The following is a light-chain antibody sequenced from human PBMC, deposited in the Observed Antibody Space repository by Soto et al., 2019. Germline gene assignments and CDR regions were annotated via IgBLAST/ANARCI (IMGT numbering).Light chain of an antibody. CDR2: GAS. CDR3: QQRYNWPLT. Sequence: EIVLTQSPVTRSLSPGERATLSCRASQSVSSSLAWYQQKPGQAPRLLIYGASNGAAGIPARFSGTGSGTDFTLAISSLEPDDFAVYYCQQRYNWPLTFGGGTKVDIK. J-gene: IGKJ4*01. V-gene: IGKV3-11*01. CDR1: QSVSSS.